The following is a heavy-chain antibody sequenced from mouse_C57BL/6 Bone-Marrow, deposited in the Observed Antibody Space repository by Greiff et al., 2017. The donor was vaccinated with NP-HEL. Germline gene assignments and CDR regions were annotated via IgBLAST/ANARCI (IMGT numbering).Heavy chain of an antibody. Sequence: QVQLQQPGAELVKPGASVKLSCKASGYTFTSYWMHWVKQRPGQGLEWIGMIHPNSGSTNYNEKFKSKATLTVDKSSSTAYMQLSSLTSVDSAVYYCARFSGIYCDYDGGYWGQGTTLTVSS. J-gene: IGHJ2*01. D-gene: IGHD2-4*01. CDR1: GYTFTSYW. CDR3: ARFSGIYCDYDGGY. CDR2: IHPNSGST. V-gene: IGHV1-64*01.